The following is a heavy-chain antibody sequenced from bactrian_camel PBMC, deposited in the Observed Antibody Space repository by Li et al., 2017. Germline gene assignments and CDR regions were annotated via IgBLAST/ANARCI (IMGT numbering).Heavy chain of an antibody. D-gene: IGHD6*01. V-gene: IGHV3S1*01. Sequence: HVQLVESGGGSVEAGGSLRLACVASGVTSGFNWMGWFRQAPGKQREGVAAISTGGTSTYYANSVQGRFTIARDNAKNTLYLQLNSLKTDDTAMYYCAKHDTSNWYAYSDWGQGTQVTVS. J-gene: IGHJ4*01. CDR3: AKHDTSNWYAYSD. CDR2: ISTGGTST. CDR1: GVTSGFNW.